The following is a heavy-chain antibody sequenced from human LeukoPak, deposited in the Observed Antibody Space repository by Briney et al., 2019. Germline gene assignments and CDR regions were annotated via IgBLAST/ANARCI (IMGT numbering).Heavy chain of an antibody. CDR2: IYPGDSDT. CDR3: ARRVIAVAGRDYYCMDV. CDR1: GYSFTSYW. Sequence: KLGESLKISCKGSGYSFTSYWIGWVRQMPGKGLEWMGIIYPGDSDTRYSPSFQGQVTISADKSITTAYLQWSSLKASDTAMYYCARRVIAVAGRDYYCMDVWGQGTTVTVSS. V-gene: IGHV5-51*01. J-gene: IGHJ6*02. D-gene: IGHD6-19*01.